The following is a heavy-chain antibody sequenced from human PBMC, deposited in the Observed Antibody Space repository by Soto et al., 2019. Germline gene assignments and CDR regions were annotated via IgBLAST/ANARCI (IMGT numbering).Heavy chain of an antibody. J-gene: IGHJ4*02. CDR2: IYYSGST. CDR1: GGSISSYY. CDR3: ARHSCSSTTCYIHFDY. V-gene: IGHV4-59*08. D-gene: IGHD2-2*02. Sequence: SETLSLTCTVSGGSISSYYWSWIRQPPGKGLEWIGYIYYSGSTNYNPSLKSRVTISVDTSRNQFSLKLSSVTAADTALYYCARHSCSSTTCYIHFDYWGQGTLVTVSS.